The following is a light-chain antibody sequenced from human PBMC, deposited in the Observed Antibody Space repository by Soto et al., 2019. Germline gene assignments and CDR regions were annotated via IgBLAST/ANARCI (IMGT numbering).Light chain of an antibody. Sequence: DIQMTQSPSTLSASVGDRVTITCRASQSISSWLAWYQQKPGKAPKLLIYKASSLESGVPSRFSGSGSGTEFTLTIRSLQPDDFATYYCQQYETFGQGTKLEIK. J-gene: IGKJ2*01. CDR1: QSISSW. CDR2: KAS. CDR3: QQYET. V-gene: IGKV1-5*03.